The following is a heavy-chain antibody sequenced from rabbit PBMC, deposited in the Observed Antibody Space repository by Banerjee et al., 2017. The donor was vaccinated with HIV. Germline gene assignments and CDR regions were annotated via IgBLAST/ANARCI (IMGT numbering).Heavy chain of an antibody. Sequence: QEQLVESGGGLVTLGGSLTLTCTASGFSFSSSYWICWVRQAPGKGLEWIACIYTGNGITYYASWAKGRFTISKTSSTTVTLQMTSLTAADTATYFCARDCNYDNVGYAFNLWGPGTLVTVS. V-gene: IGHV1S45*01. J-gene: IGHJ4*01. CDR1: GFSFSSSYW. CDR2: IYTGNGIT. CDR3: ARDCNYDNVGYAFNL. D-gene: IGHD6-1*01.